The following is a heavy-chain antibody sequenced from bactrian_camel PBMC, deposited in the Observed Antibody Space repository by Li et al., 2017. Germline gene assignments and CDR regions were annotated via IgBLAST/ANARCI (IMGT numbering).Heavy chain of an antibody. D-gene: IGHD6*01. CDR2: ISSDGDT. Sequence: HVQLVESGGGLVQPGGSLRLSCASSGYAGSGCSMGWYRQVSGKERELVSHISSDGDTYYEDSVEGRFTISQDNAKNTAYLQMNSLKPEDSAMYYCAAGHGGKYGGSWSLDARGFNYWGLGTQVTVS. CDR1: GYAGSGCS. V-gene: IGHV3S9*01. J-gene: IGHJ4*01. CDR3: AAGHGGKYGGSWSLDARGFNY.